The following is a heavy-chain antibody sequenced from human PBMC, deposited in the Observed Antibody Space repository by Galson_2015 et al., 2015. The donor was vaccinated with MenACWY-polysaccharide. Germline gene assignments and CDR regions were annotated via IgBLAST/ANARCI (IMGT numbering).Heavy chain of an antibody. Sequence: SLRLSCAASGFTFSSYAMSWVRQAPGKGLEWVSAISGSGRSTYYADSVKGRFTISRDNSKNTLYLQMNSLRAEDTAVYYCAKWKGGVYYGDYSGQGTVVTAAS. D-gene: IGHD3-22*01. CDR3: AKWKGGVYYGDY. V-gene: IGHV3-23*01. CDR2: ISGSGRST. J-gene: IGHJ4*02. CDR1: GFTFSSYA.